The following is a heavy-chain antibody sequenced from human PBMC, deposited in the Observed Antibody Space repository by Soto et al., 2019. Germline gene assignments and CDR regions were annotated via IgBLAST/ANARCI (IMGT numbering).Heavy chain of an antibody. D-gene: IGHD6-13*01. CDR2: INHSVST. J-gene: IGHJ5*02. CDR3: ARGEPYSSSWYLRFGFDP. V-gene: IGHV4-34*01. Sequence: QVQLQQWGAGLLKPSETLSLTCAVYGGSFSGYYWSWIRQPPGKGLEWIGEINHSVSTNYNPSLKSRVTISVDTSKNQFSLKLSSVTAADTAVYYCARGEPYSSSWYLRFGFDPWGQGTLVTVSS. CDR1: GGSFSGYY.